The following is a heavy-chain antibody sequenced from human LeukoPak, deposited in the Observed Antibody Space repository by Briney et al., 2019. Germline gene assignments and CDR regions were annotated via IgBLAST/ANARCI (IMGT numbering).Heavy chain of an antibody. CDR2: ISSSSSYI. J-gene: IGHJ3*02. Sequence: GGSLRLSCAASGYTFSSYSMNGLRQAPGKGLEWVSSISSSSSYIYYADSVKGRFTISRDNAKNSLYLQMNSLRAEDTAVYYCARALPSPLYSGSYADAIDIWGQGTMVTVSS. CDR1: GYTFSSYS. D-gene: IGHD1-26*01. V-gene: IGHV3-21*01. CDR3: ARALPSPLYSGSYADAIDI.